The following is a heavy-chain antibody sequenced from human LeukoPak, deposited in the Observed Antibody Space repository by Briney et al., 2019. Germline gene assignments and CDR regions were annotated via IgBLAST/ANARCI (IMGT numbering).Heavy chain of an antibody. Sequence: GGSLRLSCAASGFTFSSYAMSWVRQAPGKGLEWVSCISGSGASTYYADSVKGRSTISRDNSKNTLYLQMNSLRAEDTAIYYCAKYTREFDYWGQGTLVTVS. CDR3: AKYTREFDY. V-gene: IGHV3-23*01. D-gene: IGHD6-13*01. CDR2: ISGSGAST. J-gene: IGHJ4*02. CDR1: GFTFSSYA.